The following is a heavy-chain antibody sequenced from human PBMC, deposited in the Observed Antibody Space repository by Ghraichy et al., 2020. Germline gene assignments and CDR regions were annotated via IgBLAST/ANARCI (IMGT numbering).Heavy chain of an antibody. CDR3: ARLEYVSF. V-gene: IGHV4-39*01. CDR2: MHYCGGSCYYTGNT. Sequence: SETLSLTCTVSGDSISSMSYYLGWIRQPTGKGLEWIGTMHYCGGSCYYTGNTYYNPSLKSRVTLSVDTSKNQFSLRLSSVTAADTAVYYCARLEYVSFWGQETLVTVSS. D-gene: IGHD2/OR15-2a*01. CDR1: GDSISSMSYY. J-gene: IGHJ4*02.